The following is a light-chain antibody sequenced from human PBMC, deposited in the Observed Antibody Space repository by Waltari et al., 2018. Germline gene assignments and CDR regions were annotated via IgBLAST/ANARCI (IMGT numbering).Light chain of an antibody. CDR1: SSEVGSYKL. Sequence: QSALTQPASVSGSPGQSITISCTGTSSEVGSYKLVSWYQQHPGKAPRLMIYADSNRPSGSSNRFSGSKSGNTASLTISGLQAEDEAAYYCCSYAGSSTVKFGEGTYLTVL. CDR3: CSYAGSSTVK. CDR2: ADS. J-gene: IGLJ2*01. V-gene: IGLV2-23*01.